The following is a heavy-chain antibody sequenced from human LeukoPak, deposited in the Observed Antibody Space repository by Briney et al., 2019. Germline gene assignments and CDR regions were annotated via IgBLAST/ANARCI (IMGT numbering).Heavy chain of an antibody. CDR3: ARDREGQLLWLGELGY. D-gene: IGHD3-10*01. CDR1: GFVFDDYG. V-gene: IGHV3-20*04. J-gene: IGHJ4*02. Sequence: GGSLRLSCAASGFVFDDYGMSWVRQAPGKGLEWVSATNWDGSTTSYADSVKGRFTISRDKAKKSLYLQMNSLRAEDTALYYCARDREGQLLWLGELGYWGQGTLVTVSS. CDR2: TNWDGSTT.